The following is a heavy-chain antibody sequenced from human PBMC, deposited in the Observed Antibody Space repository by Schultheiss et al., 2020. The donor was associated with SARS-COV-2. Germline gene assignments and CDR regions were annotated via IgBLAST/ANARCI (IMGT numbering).Heavy chain of an antibody. CDR3: VAEQLVLGVENWFDP. D-gene: IGHD6-13*01. V-gene: IGHV3-7*01. J-gene: IGHJ5*02. CDR2: IKQDGSEK. CDR1: GFTFSSYA. Sequence: GGSLRLSCAASGFTFSSYAMHWVRQAPGKGLEWVANIKQDGSEKYYVDSVKGRFTISRDNAKNSLYLQMNSLRAEDTAVYYCVAEQLVLGVENWFDPWGQGTLVTVSS.